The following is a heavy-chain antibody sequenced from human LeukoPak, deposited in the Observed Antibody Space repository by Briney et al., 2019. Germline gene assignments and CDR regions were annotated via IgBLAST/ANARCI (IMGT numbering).Heavy chain of an antibody. D-gene: IGHD5-12*01. CDR3: ARSGSWQYYFDY. J-gene: IGHJ4*02. Sequence: GASVKVSCKASGYTFTSYAMHWVRQAPGQGLEWMGWINPNSGGTNYAQKFQGWVTMTRDTSISTAYMELSRLRSDDTAVHYCARSGSWQYYFDYWGQGTLVTVSS. V-gene: IGHV1-2*04. CDR1: GYTFTSYA. CDR2: INPNSGGT.